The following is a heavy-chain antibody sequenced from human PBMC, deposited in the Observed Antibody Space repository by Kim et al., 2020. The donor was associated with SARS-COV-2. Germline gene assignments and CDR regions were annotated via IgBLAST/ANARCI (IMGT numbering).Heavy chain of an antibody. CDR2: ISGSGGST. V-gene: IGHV3-23*01. CDR1: GFTFSSYA. J-gene: IGHJ6*02. Sequence: GGSLRLSCAASGFTFSSYAMSWVRQAPGKGLEWVSAISGSGGSTYYADSVKGRFTISRDNSKNTLYLQMNSLRAEDTAVYYCAKVGYSSSWPLYYYGMDVWGQGTTVTVSS. CDR3: AKVGYSSSWPLYYYGMDV. D-gene: IGHD6-13*01.